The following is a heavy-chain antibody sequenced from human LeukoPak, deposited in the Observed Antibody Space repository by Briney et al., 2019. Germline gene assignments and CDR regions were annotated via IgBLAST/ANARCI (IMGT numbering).Heavy chain of an antibody. D-gene: IGHD6-13*01. Sequence: ASMKVSCKASGYTFTSYDINWVRQATGQGLEWMGWMNPNSGNTGYAQKFQGRVTMTRNTSISTAYMELSSLRSEDTAVYYCARGGGEQQLVLDDYWGQGTLVTVSS. CDR1: GYTFTSYD. J-gene: IGHJ4*02. V-gene: IGHV1-8*01. CDR2: MNPNSGNT. CDR3: ARGGGEQQLVLDDY.